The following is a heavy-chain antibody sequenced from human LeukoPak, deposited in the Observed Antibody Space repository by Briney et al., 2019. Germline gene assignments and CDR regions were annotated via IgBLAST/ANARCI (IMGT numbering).Heavy chain of an antibody. V-gene: IGHV1-69*13. CDR2: IIPIFGTA. Sequence: ASVKVSCKASGGTFSSYAISWVRQAPGQGLEWMGGIIPIFGTANYAQKFQGRVTITADESTSTAYMELSSLRSEDTAVYYCARDFDITIFGVVIRYFDYWGQGTLVTVSS. CDR1: GGTFSSYA. D-gene: IGHD3-3*01. CDR3: ARDFDITIFGVVIRYFDY. J-gene: IGHJ4*02.